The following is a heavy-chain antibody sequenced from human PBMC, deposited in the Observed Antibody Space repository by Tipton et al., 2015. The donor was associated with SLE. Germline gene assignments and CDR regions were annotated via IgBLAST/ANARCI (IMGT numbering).Heavy chain of an antibody. V-gene: IGHV4-38-2*01. CDR3: ARGDYGDDFDY. D-gene: IGHD4-17*01. CDR1: GYSISSGYY. Sequence: TLSLTCAVSGYSISSGYYWGWIRQPPGKGLEWFGSIYYSGSTNYNPSLKSRVTISVDTSKNQFSLKLSSVTAADTAVYYCARGDYGDDFDYWGQGTLVAVSS. CDR2: IYYSGST. J-gene: IGHJ4*02.